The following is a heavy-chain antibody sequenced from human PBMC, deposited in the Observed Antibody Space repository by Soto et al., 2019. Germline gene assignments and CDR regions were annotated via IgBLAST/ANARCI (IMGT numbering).Heavy chain of an antibody. CDR2: ISYDGSNK. Sequence: GGSLRLSCAASGFTFSSYGMHWVRQAPGKGLEWVAVISYDGSNKHYADSVKGRFTISRDNSKNTLYLQMNSLRAEDTAVYYCAKDAISSSESEVAIPFFDYWGQGTLVTVSS. D-gene: IGHD6-6*01. CDR3: AKDAISSSESEVAIPFFDY. J-gene: IGHJ4*02. V-gene: IGHV3-30*18. CDR1: GFTFSSYG.